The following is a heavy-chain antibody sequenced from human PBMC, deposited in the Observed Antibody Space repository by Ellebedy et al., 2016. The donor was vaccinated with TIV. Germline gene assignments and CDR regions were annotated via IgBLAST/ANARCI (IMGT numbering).Heavy chain of an antibody. CDR3: ARDRLRFPFDY. J-gene: IGHJ4*02. CDR2: IWFAGSSE. Sequence: GESLKTSCAASGLTFNNYGLHWVRQAPGKGLEWVAFIWFAGSSEFYADSVKGRFTIARDNSKNTLYLQMNSLRGEDTALYYCARDRLRFPFDYWGQGTLVTVSS. CDR1: GLTFNNYG. V-gene: IGHV3-30*02. D-gene: IGHD5-12*01.